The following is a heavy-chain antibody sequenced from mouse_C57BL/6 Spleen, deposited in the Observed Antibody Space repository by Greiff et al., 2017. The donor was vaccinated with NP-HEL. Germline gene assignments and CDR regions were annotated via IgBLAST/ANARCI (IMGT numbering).Heavy chain of an antibody. CDR3: GGGGYAMDY. J-gene: IGHJ4*01. CDR1: GYTFTSYW. CDR2: IDPSDSYT. Sequence: QVQLQQPGAELVMPGASVKLSCKASGYTFTSYWMHWVKQRPGQGLEWIGEIDPSDSYTNYNQKFKGKSTLTVDKSSSTAYMQLSSLTSEDAAVYYCGGGGYAMDYWGQGTSVTVSS. V-gene: IGHV1-69*01.